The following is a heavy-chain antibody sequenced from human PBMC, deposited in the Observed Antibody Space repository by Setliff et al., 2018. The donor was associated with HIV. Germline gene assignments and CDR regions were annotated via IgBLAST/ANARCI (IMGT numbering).Heavy chain of an antibody. CDR2: ITGGSGNT. V-gene: IGHV1-3*01. CDR3: ARSFDILTGDLDY. J-gene: IGHJ4*02. D-gene: IGHD3-9*01. Sequence: ASVKVSCKASGYTFISYAIHWVRQAPGQSLEWMGWITGGSGNTKYSQKFQGRVTFTWDTSASTAYMELSSLKSEDTAVYYCARSFDILTGDLDYWGQGTLVTVSS. CDR1: GYTFISYA.